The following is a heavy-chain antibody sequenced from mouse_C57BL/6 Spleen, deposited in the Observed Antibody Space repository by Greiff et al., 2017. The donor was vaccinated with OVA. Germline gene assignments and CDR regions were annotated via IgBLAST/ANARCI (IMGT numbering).Heavy chain of an antibody. CDR3: ALGHFDY. CDR2: IYPGDGDT. Sequence: VQLQQSGPELVKPGASVKISCKASGYAFSSSWMNWVKQRPGKGLEWIGRIYPGDGDTNYNGKFKGKATLTADKSSSTAYMQLSSLTSEDSAVYFCALGHFDYWGQGTTLTVSS. V-gene: IGHV1-82*01. CDR1: GYAFSSSW. D-gene: IGHD3-3*01. J-gene: IGHJ2*01.